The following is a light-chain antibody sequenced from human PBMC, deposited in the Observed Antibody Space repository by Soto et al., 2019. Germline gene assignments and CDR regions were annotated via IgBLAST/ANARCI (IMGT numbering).Light chain of an antibody. J-gene: IGKJ3*01. CDR3: QQLLIPTRGFT. Sequence: DIQLTQSPSFLSASVGDRVTITCRASQGISSDLAWYQQKPGKAPKLLIYAASTLQSVVPSRFSGSGSGTEFTLTISSLQPEDFATYYCQQLLIPTRGFTFGPGTKVHIK. CDR1: QGISSD. CDR2: AAS. V-gene: IGKV1-9*01.